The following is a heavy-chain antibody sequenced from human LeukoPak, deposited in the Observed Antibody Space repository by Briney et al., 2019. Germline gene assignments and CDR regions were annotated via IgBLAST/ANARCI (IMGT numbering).Heavy chain of an antibody. D-gene: IGHD2-2*02. Sequence: SETLSLTCTVSGGSIISSSYYWGWIRQPAGKGLEWIGRIYTSGSTNYNPSLKSRVTMSVDTSKNQFSLKLSSVTAADTAVYYCARDRGWDQLLYPSHDAFDIWGQGTMVTVSS. CDR3: ARDRGWDQLLYPSHDAFDI. CDR2: IYTSGST. CDR1: GGSIISSSYY. J-gene: IGHJ3*02. V-gene: IGHV4-61*02.